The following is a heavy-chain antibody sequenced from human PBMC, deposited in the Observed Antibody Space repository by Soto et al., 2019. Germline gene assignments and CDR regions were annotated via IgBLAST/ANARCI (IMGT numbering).Heavy chain of an antibody. CDR2: IIPIFGTA. Sequence: SVKVSCKASGGTFSSYAISWVRQAPGQGLEWMGGIIPIFGTANYAQRFQGRVTITADESTSTAYMELSSLRSEDTAGYYCGSCIDSSVYYLDAFDIGGKGTMAPVSS. D-gene: IGHD3-22*01. V-gene: IGHV1-69*13. J-gene: IGHJ3*02. CDR3: GSCIDSSVYYLDAFDI. CDR1: GGTFSSYA.